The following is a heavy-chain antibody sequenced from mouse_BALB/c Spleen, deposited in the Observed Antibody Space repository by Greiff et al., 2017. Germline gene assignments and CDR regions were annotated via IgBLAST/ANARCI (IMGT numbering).Heavy chain of an antibody. V-gene: IGHV1-82*01. J-gene: IGHJ2*01. D-gene: IGHD1-1*01. CDR3: ARGNGRKDY. CDR1: GYAFTSSW. Sequence: VQLQQSGPELVQPGASVKISCKASGYAFTSSWMNWVKQRPGQGLEWIGRIYPGDGDTNYNGKFKGKATLTADKSSSTAYMQLSSLTSVDSAVYYCARGNGRKDYWGQGTTLTVSA. CDR2: IYPGDGDT.